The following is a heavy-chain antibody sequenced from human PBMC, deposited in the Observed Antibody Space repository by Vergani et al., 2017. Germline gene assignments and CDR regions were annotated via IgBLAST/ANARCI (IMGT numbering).Heavy chain of an antibody. V-gene: IGHV1-45*02. D-gene: IGHD3-22*01. CDR1: GYTFTYRY. Sequence: QMQLVQSGAEVKKTGSSVKVSCKASGYTFTYRYLHWVRQAPGQALEWMGWITPFNGNTNYAQKFQDRVTITRDRSMSTAYMELSSLRSEDTAVYYCTRGWYYDSIAYWAYWGQGTLVTVSS. J-gene: IGHJ4*02. CDR3: TRGWYYDSIAYWAY. CDR2: ITPFNGNT.